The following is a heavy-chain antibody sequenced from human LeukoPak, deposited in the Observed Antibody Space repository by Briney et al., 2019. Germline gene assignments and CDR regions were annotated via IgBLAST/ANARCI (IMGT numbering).Heavy chain of an antibody. CDR2: IYSGGST. J-gene: IGHJ4*02. D-gene: IGHD2-15*01. CDR1: EFTVSSHY. V-gene: IGHV3-66*02. Sequence: GGSLRLSCAASEFTVSSHYMSWVRQAPGKGLEWVSVIYSGGSTYYADSVKGRFTISRDKSKNTLYLQMNSLRAEDTAVYYCARDLDRRSDLPFAYWGQGALVTVSS. CDR3: ARDLDRRSDLPFAY.